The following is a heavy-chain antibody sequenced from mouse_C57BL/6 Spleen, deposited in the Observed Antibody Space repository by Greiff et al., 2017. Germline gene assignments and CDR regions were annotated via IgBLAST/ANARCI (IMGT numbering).Heavy chain of an antibody. CDR1: GFSLSTSGMG. J-gene: IGHJ3*01. D-gene: IGHD2-1*01. CDR3: ARSHVTGFAY. Sequence: QVTLKESGPGLLQSSQTLSLTCSFSGFSLSTSGMGVSWIRQPSGKGLEWLANIYWDDDKRYNPSLKSRLTISKDTSRNQVFLKITSVDTAVTATYYCARSHVTGFAYWGQGTLVTVSA. V-gene: IGHV8-12*01. CDR2: IYWDDDK.